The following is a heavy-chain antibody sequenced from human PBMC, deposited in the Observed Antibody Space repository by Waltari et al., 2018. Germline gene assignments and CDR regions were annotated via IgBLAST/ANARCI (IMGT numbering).Heavy chain of an antibody. CDR2: DVSGDVET. V-gene: IGHV1-24*01. CDR1: GYTLTESP. J-gene: IGHJ5*02. Sequence: QVQLVQSGAEVKKPGASVKVSCKVSGYTLTESPMHWVRQAPGKGLEWLREDVSGDVETIYAQPCQGRGAMTGETSADTAYMALSSLTAGDTAVYYCATDHCRQGGYDTWGQGTLVTVSS. D-gene: IGHD5-12*01. CDR3: ATDHCRQGGYDT.